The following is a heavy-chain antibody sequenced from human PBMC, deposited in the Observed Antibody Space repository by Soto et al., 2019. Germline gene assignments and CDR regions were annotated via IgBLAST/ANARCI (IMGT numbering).Heavy chain of an antibody. CDR3: ASTEEGIAVADTIDYYGMDV. D-gene: IGHD6-19*01. J-gene: IGHJ6*02. CDR1: GGTFSSYA. Sequence: GASVKVSCKASGGTFSSYAISWVRQAPGQGLEWMGGIIPIFGTANYAQKFQGRVTITADESTSTAYMELSSLRSEDTAVYYCASTEEGIAVADTIDYYGMDVWGQGTTVTVSS. CDR2: IIPIFGTA. V-gene: IGHV1-69*13.